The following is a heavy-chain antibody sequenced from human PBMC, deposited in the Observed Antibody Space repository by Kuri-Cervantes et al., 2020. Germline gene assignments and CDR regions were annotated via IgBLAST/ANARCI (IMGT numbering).Heavy chain of an antibody. V-gene: IGHV3-11*01. CDR2: ISSSGSTI. CDR3: AKGSSSTSLAVDY. Sequence: LSLTCAASGFTFSDYYMSWIRQAPGKGLEWVSYISSSGSTIYYADSVKGRFTISRDNAKNSLYLQMNSLRAEDTALYYCAKGSSSTSLAVDYWGQGTLVTVSS. CDR1: GFTFSDYY. D-gene: IGHD2-2*01. J-gene: IGHJ4*02.